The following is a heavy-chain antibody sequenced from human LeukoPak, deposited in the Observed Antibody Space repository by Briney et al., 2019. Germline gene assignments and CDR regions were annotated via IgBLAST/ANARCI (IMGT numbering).Heavy chain of an antibody. CDR3: ARETLVGTTNYFDY. CDR2: VYTSGFT. V-gene: IGHV4-4*07. J-gene: IGHJ4*02. D-gene: IGHD1-14*01. Sequence: SETLSLTCSVSGGSMNTLYWIWIRQPAGKGLEWIGRVYTSGFTKYNPSFRSRVSMSVDTSKKQLSLMLTSLTAADTAVYYCARETLVGTTNYFDYWGQGALVTVSS. CDR1: GGSMNTLY.